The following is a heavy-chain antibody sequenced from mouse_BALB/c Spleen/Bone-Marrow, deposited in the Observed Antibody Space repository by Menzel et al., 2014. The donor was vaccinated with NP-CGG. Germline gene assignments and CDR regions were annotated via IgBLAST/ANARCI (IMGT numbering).Heavy chain of an antibody. V-gene: IGHV1S81*02. CDR2: INPSNGRT. CDR3: ARWAVRRPGYFDV. D-gene: IGHD2-14*01. CDR1: GYTFXSYW. Sequence: QVQLKQSGAELVKPGASVKLSCKASGYTFXSYWMHWVKQRPGQGLEWIGEINPSNGRTNYNEKFKSKATLTVDKSSSTAYMQLSSLTSEDSAVYYCARWAVRRPGYFDVWGAGTTVTVSS. J-gene: IGHJ1*01.